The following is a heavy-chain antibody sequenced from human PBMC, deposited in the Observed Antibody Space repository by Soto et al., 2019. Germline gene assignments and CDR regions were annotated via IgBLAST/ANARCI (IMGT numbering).Heavy chain of an antibody. D-gene: IGHD3-22*01. CDR2: VYYTGST. J-gene: IGHJ4*02. CDR3: ARGRTVRNYADDSSDYFYFFDY. V-gene: IGHV4-59*01. CDR1: GDSISTFY. Sequence: SETLSLTCTVSGDSISTFYWGWMRQSPGKELEWIGYVYYTGSTNYNPSLKSRVTISVDRSKNQFSLKLTSANAADTAVYYCARGRTVRNYADDSSDYFYFFDYWGEGTQVTVSS.